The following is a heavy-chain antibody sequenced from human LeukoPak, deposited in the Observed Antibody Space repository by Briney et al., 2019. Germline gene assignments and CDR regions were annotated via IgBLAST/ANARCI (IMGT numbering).Heavy chain of an antibody. V-gene: IGHV3-21*04. J-gene: IGHJ3*02. D-gene: IGHD3-9*01. CDR2: ITSSSTYT. CDR3: ARANLAYDILTGYYLDAFDI. CDR1: GFSFSSYN. Sequence: GGSLRLSCAASGFSFSSYNMNWVRQTPGKGLEWVSSITSSSTYTFYADSVKGRFTISRDNARNSLYLQMNSLRAEDTALYYCARANLAYDILTGYYLDAFDIWGQGTMVTVSS.